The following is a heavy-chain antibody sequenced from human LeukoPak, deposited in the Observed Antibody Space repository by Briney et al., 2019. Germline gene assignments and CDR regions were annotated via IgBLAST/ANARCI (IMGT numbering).Heavy chain of an antibody. D-gene: IGHD5-24*01. CDR3: ARHAVGHEYNPLDN. V-gene: IGHV4-39*01. Sequence: KPSETLSLTCTVSGGSISSRSYYWGWIRQPPGKGLEWNENIFYSGSAYYSPSLKRRVTISIDTSKNQFSLKLSSVTAADTAVYYCARHAVGHEYNPLDNWGQGTLVTVSS. CDR1: GGSISSRSYY. CDR2: IFYSGSA. J-gene: IGHJ4*02.